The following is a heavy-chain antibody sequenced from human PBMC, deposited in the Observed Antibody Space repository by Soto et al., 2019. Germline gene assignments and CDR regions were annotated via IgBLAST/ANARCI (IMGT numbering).Heavy chain of an antibody. J-gene: IGHJ4*02. Sequence: QVQLVQSGAEVKKPGASVKVSCKASGYTFTSYGINWVRQAPGQGLEWMGWISANNGNTHYAQKLQGRVTMTTDTSTSPAYMELRSLRSDDTAVDYCARVQSGYDFAYWGQGTLVTVSS. D-gene: IGHD5-12*01. CDR2: ISANNGNT. CDR3: ARVQSGYDFAY. V-gene: IGHV1-18*01. CDR1: GYTFTSYG.